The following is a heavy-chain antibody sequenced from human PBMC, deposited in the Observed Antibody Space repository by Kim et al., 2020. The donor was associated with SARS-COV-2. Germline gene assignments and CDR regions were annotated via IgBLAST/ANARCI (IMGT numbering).Heavy chain of an antibody. CDR2: IYYSGST. Sequence: SETLSLTCTVSGGSISSSSYYWGWIRQPPGKGLEWIGSIYYSGSTYYNPSLKSRVTISVDTSKNQFSLKLSSVTAADTAVYYCAREYSSGWSSHLYYFDYWGQGTLVTVSS. CDR1: GGSISSSSYY. J-gene: IGHJ4*02. CDR3: AREYSSGWSSHLYYFDY. D-gene: IGHD6-19*01. V-gene: IGHV4-39*01.